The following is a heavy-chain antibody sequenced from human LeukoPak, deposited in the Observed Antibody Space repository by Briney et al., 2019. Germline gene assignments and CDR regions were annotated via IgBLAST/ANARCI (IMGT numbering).Heavy chain of an antibody. CDR1: GFTFSSYA. CDR3: AKGSGKTLIRDYYTVDV. V-gene: IGHV3-23*01. CDR2: ISGSGGST. D-gene: IGHD3-16*01. Sequence: PGGSLRLSCTASGFTFSSYAMSWVRQAPGKALEWVSPISGSGGSTYYADSVKGRFTISRDNSKNTLYVQMNSLRAEDMAVYYCAKGSGKTLIRDYYTVDVWGQGTTVTVSS. J-gene: IGHJ6*02.